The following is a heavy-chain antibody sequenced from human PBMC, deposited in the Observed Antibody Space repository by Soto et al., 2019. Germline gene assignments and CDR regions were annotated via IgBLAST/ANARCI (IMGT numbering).Heavy chain of an antibody. V-gene: IGHV1-46*01. J-gene: IGHJ3*02. CDR3: ARDPPEPTDAFDI. CDR1: GYTFTTYY. CDR2: IYPSDGSA. D-gene: IGHD2-2*01. Sequence: GASVKVSCKAFGYTFTTYYMHWVRQAPGQGLEWMGIIYPSDGSASYAQKFQGRVSVTRDTSTNTVYMELSSLRSGDTAVYYCARDPPEPTDAFDIWGQGTMVTVSS.